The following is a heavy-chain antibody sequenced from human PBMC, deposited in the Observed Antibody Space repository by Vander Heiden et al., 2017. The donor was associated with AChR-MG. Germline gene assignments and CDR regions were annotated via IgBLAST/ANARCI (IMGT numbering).Heavy chain of an antibody. D-gene: IGHD6-13*01. CDR2: IYYSGST. V-gene: IGHV4-31*03. J-gene: IGHJ4*02. Sequence: QVHLQESGPGLVQPSQTLSLPCTVSGDSIRRRGYYWSWIRQHPGKGLEWIGYIYYSGSTYYNPSLKSRVTISVDTSKNQFSLKLSSVTAADTAVYYCARSGGQQLDFDYWGQGTLVTVSS. CDR1: GDSIRRRGYY. CDR3: ARSGGQQLDFDY.